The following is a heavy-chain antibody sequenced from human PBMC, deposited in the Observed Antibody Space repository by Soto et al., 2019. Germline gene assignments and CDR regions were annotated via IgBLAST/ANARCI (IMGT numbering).Heavy chain of an antibody. V-gene: IGHV4-59*01. CDR2: IYYSGST. Sequence: KPSETLSLTCTVSGGSISSYYWSWIRQPPGKGLEWIGYIYYSGSTNSNPSLKSRVTISVDTSKNQFSLKLSSVTAADTAVYYCARDSKRGYSGYDKLDYWGQGTLGTVSA. CDR1: GGSISSYY. D-gene: IGHD5-12*01. J-gene: IGHJ4*02. CDR3: ARDSKRGYSGYDKLDY.